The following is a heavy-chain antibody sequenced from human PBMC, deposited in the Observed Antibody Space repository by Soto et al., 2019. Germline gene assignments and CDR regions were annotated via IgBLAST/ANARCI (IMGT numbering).Heavy chain of an antibody. D-gene: IGHD1-1*01. V-gene: IGHV3-33*01. J-gene: IGHJ6*02. CDR1: GFTFSHYG. CDR2: IWHHGGNK. CDR3: VSDETQLERRPSYGKDV. Sequence: QMQLEESGGGVVQPGRSLRLSCVASGFTFSHYGMHWVRQAPGKGLEWVAVIWHHGGNKYYADSVKGRFTISRYNARNTLYLQMDSLRGEDTGVYYCVSDETQLERRPSYGKDVWGRGTTVIVSS.